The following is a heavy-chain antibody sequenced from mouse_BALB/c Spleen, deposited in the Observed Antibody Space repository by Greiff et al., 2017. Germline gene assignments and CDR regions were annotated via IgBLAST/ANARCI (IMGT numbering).Heavy chain of an antibody. V-gene: IGHV3-2*02. D-gene: IGHD1-1*01. J-gene: IGHJ3*01. Sequence: DVQLVESGPGLVKPSQSLSLTCTVTGYSITSDYAWNWIRQFPGNKLEWMGYISYSGSTSYNPSLKSRISITRDTSKNQFFLQLNSVTTEDTATYYCARDYGSSSWFAYWGQGTLVTVSA. CDR1: GYSITSDYA. CDR3: ARDYGSSSWFAY. CDR2: ISYSGST.